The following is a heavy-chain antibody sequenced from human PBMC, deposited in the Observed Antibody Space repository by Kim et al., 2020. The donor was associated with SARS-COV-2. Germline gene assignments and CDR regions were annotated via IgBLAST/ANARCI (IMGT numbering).Heavy chain of an antibody. V-gene: IGHV1-18*01. J-gene: IGHJ5*02. D-gene: IGHD3-16*01. CDR2: ISTYNGNT. CDR3: ARDRGRGKYEVNWFIP. Sequence: ASVKVSCKASGYTFATYGINWVRQAPGQGLEWVGWISTYNGNTIYAQKFQDRVTMTTDTSTSTVHLELWSLRSDDTAIYYCARDRGRGKYEVNWFIPWGQ. CDR1: GYTFATYG.